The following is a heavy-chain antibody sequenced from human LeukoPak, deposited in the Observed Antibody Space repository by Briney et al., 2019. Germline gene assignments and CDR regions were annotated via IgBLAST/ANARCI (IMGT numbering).Heavy chain of an antibody. V-gene: IGHV1-18*01. D-gene: IGHD3-3*01. CDR1: GYTFRRYN. Sequence: ASVKVSCKASGYTFRRYNISWVRQAPGQGLEWMGWISADNGSTNYAQKLQGRVTMTTDTSTSTAYMELRSLRSDDTAVYYCARDWSGHSVNYYYFVMDVWGQGTTVTVSS. J-gene: IGHJ6*02. CDR2: ISADNGST. CDR3: ARDWSGHSVNYYYFVMDV.